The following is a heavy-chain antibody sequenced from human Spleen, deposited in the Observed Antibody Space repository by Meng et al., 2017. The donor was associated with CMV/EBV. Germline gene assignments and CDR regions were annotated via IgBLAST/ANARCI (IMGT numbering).Heavy chain of an antibody. CDR3: VRGYSTNWNQPAYFDY. Sequence: GGSLRLSCAASGFTFSTFSMNWVRQAPGKGLEWTSYITSSSATIYHSDSVKGRFTISRDNAKDSLYLQLNSLRAEDTAVYYCVRGYSTNWNQPAYFDYWGQGALVTVSS. V-gene: IGHV3-48*04. CDR1: GFTFSTFS. J-gene: IGHJ4*02. CDR2: ITSSSATI. D-gene: IGHD1-1*01.